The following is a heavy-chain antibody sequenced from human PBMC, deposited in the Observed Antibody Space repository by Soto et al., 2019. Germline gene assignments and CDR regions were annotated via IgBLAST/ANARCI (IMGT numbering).Heavy chain of an antibody. CDR3: ARGSYYGSVYYYYGMDV. CDR1: GFTFSSYD. D-gene: IGHD3-10*01. Sequence: GGSLRLSCAASGFTFSSYDMHWVRQATGKGLEWVSAIGTAGDTYYPGSVKGRFTISRENAKNSLYLQMNSLRAGDTAVYYCARGSYYGSVYYYYGMDVWGQGTTVTVSS. J-gene: IGHJ6*02. V-gene: IGHV3-13*01. CDR2: IGTAGDT.